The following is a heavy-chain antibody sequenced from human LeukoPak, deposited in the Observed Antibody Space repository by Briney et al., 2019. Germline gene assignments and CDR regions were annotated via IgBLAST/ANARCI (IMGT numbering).Heavy chain of an antibody. D-gene: IGHD2-21*02. CDR2: ISSRSSYI. Sequence: KPGGSLRLSCTASDFKFNTYTIDWVRQAPGKGLEWVSSISSRSSYIYYADALRERFSTSRDNAKNSVYLQMDGLRVEDTAVYYCAKIGDYYKHFDSWGQGTLVTVSS. J-gene: IGHJ4*02. V-gene: IGHV3-21*01. CDR3: AKIGDYYKHFDS. CDR1: DFKFNTYT.